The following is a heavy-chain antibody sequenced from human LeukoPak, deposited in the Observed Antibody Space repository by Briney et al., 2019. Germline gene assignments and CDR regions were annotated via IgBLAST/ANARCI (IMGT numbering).Heavy chain of an antibody. CDR3: AKDSHLYSSSWCLDY. Sequence: GGSLRLSCAASGFTFSSYGMHWVRQAPGKGLEWVAVISYDGSNKYYADSVKGRFTISRDNSKNTLYLQMNSLRAEDTAVYYCAKDSHLYSSSWCLDYWGQGTLVTVSS. J-gene: IGHJ4*02. CDR2: ISYDGSNK. D-gene: IGHD6-13*01. CDR1: GFTFSSYG. V-gene: IGHV3-30*18.